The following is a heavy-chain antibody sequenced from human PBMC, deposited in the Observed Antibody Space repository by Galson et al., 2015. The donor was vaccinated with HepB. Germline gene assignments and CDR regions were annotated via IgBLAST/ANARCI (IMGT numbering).Heavy chain of an antibody. D-gene: IGHD3-22*01. J-gene: IGHJ6*02. CDR2: INAGNGNT. V-gene: IGHV1-3*01. CDR1: GYTFTSYA. CDR3: TSSGYYPYYYYGMDV. Sequence: SVKVSCKASGYTFTSYAMHWVRQAPGQRLEWMGWINAGNGNTKHSQKFQGRVTITRDTSASTAYMELSSLRSEDTAVYYCTSSGYYPYYYYGMDVWGQGTTVTVSS.